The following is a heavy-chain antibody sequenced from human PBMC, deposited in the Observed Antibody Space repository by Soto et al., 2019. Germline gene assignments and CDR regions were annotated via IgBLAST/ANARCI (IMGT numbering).Heavy chain of an antibody. J-gene: IGHJ4*02. V-gene: IGHV4-59*01. CDR3: ARGGYNWNDVTDY. CDR1: GGSISSYY. CDR2: IYYRGST. Sequence: SSETLSLTCTVSGGSISSYYWSWIRQPPGKGLEWIGYIYYRGSTNYNPSLKSRVTISVDTSKNQFSLKLSSVTAADTAVYYCARGGYNWNDVTDYWGQGTLVTVSS. D-gene: IGHD1-20*01.